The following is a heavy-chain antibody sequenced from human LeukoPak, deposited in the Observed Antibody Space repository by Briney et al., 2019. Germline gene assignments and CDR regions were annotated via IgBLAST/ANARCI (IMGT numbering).Heavy chain of an antibody. J-gene: IGHJ6*02. D-gene: IGHD3-10*01. CDR2: ISWNSGSI. CDR1: GFTFDDYA. CDR3: AKDRYGSGSYCMDV. Sequence: PGGSLRLSCAASGFTFDDYAMHWVRQAPGKGLEWVSGISWNSGSIGYADSVKGRFTISRDNAKNSLYLQMNSLRAEDTALYYCAKDRYGSGSYCMDVWGQGTTVTVSS. V-gene: IGHV3-9*01.